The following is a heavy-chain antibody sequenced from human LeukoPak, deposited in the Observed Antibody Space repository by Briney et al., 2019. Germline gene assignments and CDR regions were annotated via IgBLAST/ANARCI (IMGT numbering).Heavy chain of an antibody. Sequence: SETLSLTCTVSGGSISSSSYYWGWIRQPPGKGLEWIGSIYYSGSTYYNPSLKSRVTISVDTSKNQFSLKLSSVTAADTAVYYCARQIRTGITGTTADWFDPWGQGTLVTVSS. CDR1: GGSISSSSYY. V-gene: IGHV4-39*07. J-gene: IGHJ5*02. D-gene: IGHD1-20*01. CDR2: IYYSGST. CDR3: ARQIRTGITGTTADWFDP.